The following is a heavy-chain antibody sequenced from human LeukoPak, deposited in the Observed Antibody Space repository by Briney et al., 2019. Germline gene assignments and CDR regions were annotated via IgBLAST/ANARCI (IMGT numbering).Heavy chain of an antibody. V-gene: IGHV3-15*01. CDR3: TTARVGY. CDR1: GFTFTDAW. J-gene: IGHJ4*02. CDR2: IKTKTDGETT. Sequence: GSLRLSCEASGFTFTDAWMSWVRQAPGKGLEWVGRIKTKTDGETTDYAAAVTGRFTISRDDSRNTVYLQMNSLTSDDTGVYYCTTARVGYWGQGTLVTVSS.